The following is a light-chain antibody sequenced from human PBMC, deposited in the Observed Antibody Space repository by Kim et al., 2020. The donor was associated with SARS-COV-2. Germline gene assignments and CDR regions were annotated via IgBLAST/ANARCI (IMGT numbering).Light chain of an antibody. CDR1: QRVSSY. V-gene: IGKV3-11*01. CDR2: DAS. J-gene: IGKJ5*01. Sequence: PGERASRAGRARQRVSSYLAWYQQKPGQAPRLLIYDASNRATGIPARFSGSGSGTDFTLTISSLEPEDFAVYYCQQRSNWPPRITFGQGTRLEIK. CDR3: QQRSNWPPRIT.